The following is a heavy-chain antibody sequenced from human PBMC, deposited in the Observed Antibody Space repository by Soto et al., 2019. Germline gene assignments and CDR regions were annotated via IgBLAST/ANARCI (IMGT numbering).Heavy chain of an antibody. D-gene: IGHD6-19*01. V-gene: IGHV3-23*01. CDR2: ISDDGDTM. Sequence: EVQLLESGGGLVQPGGSLRLSCAASGFTFSTYAMTWVRQAPGKGLEWVSAISDDGDTMYYADSVKGSSTISRDNSRTTLYAQMNSLRAEDTDVYYYEKDTPASGGLDGRGYFDYWGQGILVTVSS. J-gene: IGHJ4*02. CDR1: GFTFSTYA. CDR3: EKDTPASGGLDGRGYFDY.